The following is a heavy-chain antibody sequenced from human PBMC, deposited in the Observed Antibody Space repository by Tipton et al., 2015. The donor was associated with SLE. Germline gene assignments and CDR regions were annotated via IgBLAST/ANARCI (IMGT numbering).Heavy chain of an antibody. CDR2: IYYSGST. CDR1: GGSISSYY. CDR3: ARHPGGSGWYGMDV. V-gene: IGHV4-59*08. D-gene: IGHD6-19*01. J-gene: IGHJ6*02. Sequence: TLSLTCTVSGGSISSYYWSWIRQPPGKGLEWIGYIYYSGSTNYNPSLKSRVTISVDTSKNQFSLKLSSVTAADTAVYYCARHPGGSGWYGMDVWGQGTTATVSS.